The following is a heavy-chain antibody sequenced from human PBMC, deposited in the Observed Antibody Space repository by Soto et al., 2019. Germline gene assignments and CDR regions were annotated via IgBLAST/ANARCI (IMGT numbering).Heavy chain of an antibody. J-gene: IGHJ6*03. CDR3: ARVAKSSSWYYYYYYMDV. CDR2: ISAYNGNT. CDR1: GYTFTSYG. Sequence: ASVKVSCKASGYTFTSYGISWVRQAPGQGLEWMGWISAYNGNTNYAQKLQGRVTMTTDTSTSTAYMELRSLRSDDTAVYYCARVAKSSSWYYYYYYMDVWGKGTTVTVSS. V-gene: IGHV1-18*01. D-gene: IGHD6-13*01.